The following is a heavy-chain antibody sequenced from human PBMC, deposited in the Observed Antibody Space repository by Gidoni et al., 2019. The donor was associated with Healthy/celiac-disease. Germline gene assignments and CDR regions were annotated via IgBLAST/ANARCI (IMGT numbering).Heavy chain of an antibody. D-gene: IGHD6-19*01. V-gene: IGHV4-34*01. CDR2: VKHSGST. CDR1: GGPFSGYY. Sequence: QVQLQQWGAGLLKPSETLSLTCAVHGGPFSGYYWSWLRQPPGQGLEWLGEVKHSGSTNYNPSLKSRVTISVDTSKNQFSRKLSSVTAADTAVYYCARGRDRGAVAGLDYFDYWGQGTLVTVSS. CDR3: ARGRDRGAVAGLDYFDY. J-gene: IGHJ4*02.